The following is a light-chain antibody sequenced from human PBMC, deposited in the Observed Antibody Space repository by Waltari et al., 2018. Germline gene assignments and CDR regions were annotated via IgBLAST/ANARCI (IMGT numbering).Light chain of an antibody. J-gene: IGKJ4*01. CDR1: QRIDSW. Sequence: DIQMTQSPSTLSASVGDRVTMTCRASQRIDSWLAWYQQKPGKAPRVIIYKSPSVENGVPSRFSGCGFGTEFTLTIDNLQPDDFATYYCQQYHSDRLSFGGGTRVEIK. CDR2: KSP. CDR3: QQYHSDRLS. V-gene: IGKV1-5*03.